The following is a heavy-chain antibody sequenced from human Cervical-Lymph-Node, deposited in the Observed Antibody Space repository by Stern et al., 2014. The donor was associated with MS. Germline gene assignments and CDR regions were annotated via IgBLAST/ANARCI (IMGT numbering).Heavy chain of an antibody. D-gene: IGHD1/OR15-1a*01. CDR1: GHTFTGYY. CDR3: TRDPRGEQNAFDL. Sequence: QMQLVQSGAEVKKPGASVKVSCKASGHTFTGYYLHWVRQAPGQGLEWMGRINPNSGGTNYAQNFQGRVTMTRDTSISTVYLELSSLRSDDTATYYCTRDPRGEQNAFDLWGQGTVITVSS. J-gene: IGHJ3*01. V-gene: IGHV1-2*06. CDR2: INPNSGGT.